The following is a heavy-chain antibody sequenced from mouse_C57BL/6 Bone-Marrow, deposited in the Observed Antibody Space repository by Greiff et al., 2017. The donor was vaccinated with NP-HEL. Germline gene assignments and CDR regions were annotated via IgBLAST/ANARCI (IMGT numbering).Heavy chain of an antibody. J-gene: IGHJ2*01. D-gene: IGHD6-2*01. V-gene: IGHV5-4*03. Sequence: EVKLMESGGGLVKPGGSLKLSCAASGFTFSSYAMSWVRQTPEKRLEWVATISDGGSYTYYPDNVKGRFTISRDNAKNNLYLQMSHLKSEDTAMYYCASSLLWYFDYWGQGTTLTVSS. CDR1: GFTFSSYA. CDR2: ISDGGSYT. CDR3: ASSLLWYFDY.